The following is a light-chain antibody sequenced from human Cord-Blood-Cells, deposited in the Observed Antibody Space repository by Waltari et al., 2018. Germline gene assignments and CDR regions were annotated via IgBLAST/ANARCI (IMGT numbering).Light chain of an antibody. CDR1: QSVLYSADNTNY. J-gene: IGKJ1*01. CDR3: QQYYSTPTWT. Sequence: DIVMTQSPDSLSVYLGERASITCKSSQSVLYSADNTNYLAWYQQKPGQPPKLLIYWASTRESGGPARFSGSGCGTDFTRTSSSLRAEDEAVYYYQQYYSTPTWTFGQGTKVEIK. CDR2: WAS. V-gene: IGKV4-1*01.